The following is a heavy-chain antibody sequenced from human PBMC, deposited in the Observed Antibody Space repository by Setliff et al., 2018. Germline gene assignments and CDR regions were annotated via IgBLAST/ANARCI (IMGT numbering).Heavy chain of an antibody. CDR3: ARARHFGMDA. Sequence: ASVKVSCKASGYTFTGYYMHWVRQAPGQGLEWMGWINPDSGVTNYAQTFEGRLTLTRDTSIRTTYMELATLRSDDTAVYYCARARHFGMDAWGQGTTVTVSS. CDR1: GYTFTGYY. V-gene: IGHV1-2*02. J-gene: IGHJ6*02. CDR2: INPDSGVT.